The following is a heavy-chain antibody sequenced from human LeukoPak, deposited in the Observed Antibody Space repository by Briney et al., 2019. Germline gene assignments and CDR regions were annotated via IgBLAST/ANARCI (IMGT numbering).Heavy chain of an antibody. D-gene: IGHD3-10*01. V-gene: IGHV4-39*07. Sequence: SEILSLTCTVSGGSISSSSYYWGWIRQPPGKGLEWIGSIYYSGSTYYNPSLKSRVTISVDTSKNQFSLKLSSVTAADTAVYYCARTTYYYGSGNPNNWFDPWGQGTLVTVSS. CDR2: IYYSGST. CDR3: ARTTYYYGSGNPNNWFDP. CDR1: GGSISSSSYY. J-gene: IGHJ5*02.